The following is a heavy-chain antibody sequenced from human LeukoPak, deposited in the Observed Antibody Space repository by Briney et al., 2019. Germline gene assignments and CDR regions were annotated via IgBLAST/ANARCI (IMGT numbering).Heavy chain of an antibody. V-gene: IGHV3-21*01. CDR1: GFTFSSYS. CDR3: AGHPLPGIVVVTQMHDC. J-gene: IGHJ4*02. Sequence: GGSLRLSCAASGFTFSSYSMNWVRQAPGKGLEWVSSISSSSSYIYYADSVKGRFTISRDNAKNSLYLQMNSLRAEDTAVYYCAGHPLPGIVVVTQMHDCWGQGTLVTVSS. CDR2: ISSSSSYI. D-gene: IGHD2-21*02.